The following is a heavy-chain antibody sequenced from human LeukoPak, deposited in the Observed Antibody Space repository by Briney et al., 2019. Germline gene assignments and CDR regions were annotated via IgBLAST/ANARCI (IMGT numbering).Heavy chain of an antibody. CDR3: AKRGSGRYFDY. CDR1: QFTFSNYD. CDR2: VNSGSSST. Sequence: GGSLRLSCAASQFTFSNYDMSWVCQAPGGGLEWVSVVNSGSSSTSYADSVKGRFTISRDNSENTVYLQMNSLRAEDTAVYYCAKRGSGRYFDYWGQGTLVTVSS. J-gene: IGHJ4*02. V-gene: IGHV3-23*03. D-gene: IGHD5-12*01.